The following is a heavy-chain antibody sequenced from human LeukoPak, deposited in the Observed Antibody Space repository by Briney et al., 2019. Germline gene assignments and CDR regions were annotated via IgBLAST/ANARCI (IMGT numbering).Heavy chain of an antibody. D-gene: IGHD3-9*01. J-gene: IGHJ4*02. V-gene: IGHV4-34*01. CDR2: INHSGST. CDR1: GGSFSGYY. Sequence: SETLSLTCAVCGGSFSGYYWSWIRQPPGKGLEWIGEINHSGSTNYNPSLKGRVTISVDTSKNQFSLKLSSVTAADTAVYYCARHGIRYFYPSYFDYWGQGTLVTVSS. CDR3: ARHGIRYFYPSYFDY.